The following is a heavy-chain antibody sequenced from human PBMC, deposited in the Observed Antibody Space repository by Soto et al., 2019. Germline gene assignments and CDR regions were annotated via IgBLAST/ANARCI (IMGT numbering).Heavy chain of an antibody. CDR1: GGTFSSYA. CDR2: IIPIFGTA. V-gene: IGHV1-69*06. J-gene: IGHJ6*02. Sequence: QVQLVQSGAEVKKPGSSVKVSCKASGGTFSSYAISWVRQAPGQGLEWMGGIIPIFGTANYAQKFQGRVTITADKSTSTAYMELSSLRCEDTAVYYCARGGYCSSTSCYRSYYYGMDVWGQGTTVTVSS. CDR3: ARGGYCSSTSCYRSYYYGMDV. D-gene: IGHD2-2*02.